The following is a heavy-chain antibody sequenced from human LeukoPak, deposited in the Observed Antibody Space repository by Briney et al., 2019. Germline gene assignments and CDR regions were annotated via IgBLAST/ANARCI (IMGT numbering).Heavy chain of an antibody. J-gene: IGHJ5*02. CDR2: IIPIFGTA. CDR1: GYTFTVYY. Sequence: ASVKVSCKASGYTFTVYYMHWVRQAPGQGLEWMGGIIPIFGTANYAQKFQGRVTITADESTSTAYMELSSLRSEDTAVYYCARDKDYGDYFNWFDPWGQGTLVTVSS. CDR3: ARDKDYGDYFNWFDP. V-gene: IGHV1-69*13. D-gene: IGHD4-17*01.